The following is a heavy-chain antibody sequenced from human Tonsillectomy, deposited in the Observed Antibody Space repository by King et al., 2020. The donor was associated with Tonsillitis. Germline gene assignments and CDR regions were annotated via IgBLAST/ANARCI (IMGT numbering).Heavy chain of an antibody. D-gene: IGHD2-15*01. J-gene: IGHJ4*02. V-gene: IGHV5-51*01. CDR3: ARYYCSGGSCYSFDY. CDR2: IYPGDSDT. Sequence: VQLVESGAEVKKPGESLKISCKGSGYSFTSYWIAWVRQMPGKGLEWMGIIYPGDSDTRYRPSFQGQVTFSADKSISTAYLQWSSLKASDTAMYYCARYYCSGGSCYSFDYWGQGTLVTVSS. CDR1: GYSFTSYW.